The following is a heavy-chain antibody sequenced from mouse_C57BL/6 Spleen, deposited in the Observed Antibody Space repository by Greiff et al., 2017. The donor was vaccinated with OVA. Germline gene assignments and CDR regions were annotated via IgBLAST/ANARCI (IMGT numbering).Heavy chain of an antibody. V-gene: IGHV1-80*01. CDR1: GYAFSSYW. CDR3: ARAGITTVVAQYYYAMDY. Sequence: QVQLQQSGAELVKPGASVKISCKASGYAFSSYWMNWVKQRPGKGLEWIGQIYPGDGDTNYNGKFKGKATLTADKSSSTAYMQLRSLTSEDSAVYFCARAGITTVVAQYYYAMDYWGQGTSVTVSS. J-gene: IGHJ4*01. D-gene: IGHD1-1*01. CDR2: IYPGDGDT.